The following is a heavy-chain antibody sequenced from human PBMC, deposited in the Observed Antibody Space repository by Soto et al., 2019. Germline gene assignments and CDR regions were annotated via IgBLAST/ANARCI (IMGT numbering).Heavy chain of an antibody. Sequence: EAHLVESGGGLVQPGRSRRLSCAASGFTFSSYAFNWVRQAPGKGLEWISYISVGSGSIFYADSVKGRFTISRDDAQNSLYLQMNTLRDEDTAIYFCVRDEKWAFDIWGQGTTVIVSS. CDR1: GFTFSSYA. CDR3: VRDEKWAFDI. D-gene: IGHD1-26*01. CDR2: ISVGSGSI. J-gene: IGHJ3*02. V-gene: IGHV3-48*02.